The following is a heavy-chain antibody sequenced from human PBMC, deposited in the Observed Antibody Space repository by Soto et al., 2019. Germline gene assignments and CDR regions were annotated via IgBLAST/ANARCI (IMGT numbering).Heavy chain of an antibody. D-gene: IGHD7-27*01. CDR1: GGSINNHY. CDR2: IYYTGST. V-gene: IGHV4-59*11. Sequence: QVHLQESGPGLVKPSETLSLTCTVSGGSINNHYWSWIRQPPGKGLEWIGYIYYTGSTNYNPSLKSRLTMSVDTSKNQFSLNLTSLTDADTAIYYCARANWYSEYWGQGTLVTVSS. CDR3: ARANWYSEY. J-gene: IGHJ4*02.